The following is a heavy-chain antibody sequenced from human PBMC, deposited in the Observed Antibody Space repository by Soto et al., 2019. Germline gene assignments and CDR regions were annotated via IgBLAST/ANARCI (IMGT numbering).Heavy chain of an antibody. J-gene: IGHJ3*02. CDR2: ISIISTYI. CDR1: RFRFSDYT. V-gene: IGHV3-21*01. CDR3: ARRGSEVTKGCGALDM. D-gene: IGHD4-17*01. Sequence: EVQLVESGGGLVKPGGSLRLSCVASRFRFSDYTMTWVRQAPGKGLEWVSAISIISTYIYYGDSVKGRFTISRDNAKNSLYLQMNSLRVEDTAVYYCARRGSEVTKGCGALDMWGQGTTVTVSS.